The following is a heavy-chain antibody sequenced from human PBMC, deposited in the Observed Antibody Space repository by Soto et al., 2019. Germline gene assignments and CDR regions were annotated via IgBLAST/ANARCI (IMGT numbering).Heavy chain of an antibody. D-gene: IGHD3-3*01. Sequence: GGSLRLSCAASGFTFSSYWMSWVRQAPGKGLEWVANIKQDGSEKYYVDSVKGRFTISRDNAKNQLYLQMNSLRAEDTAVYYCARPVGEYYDFWSGYMDVWGKGTTVTVSS. J-gene: IGHJ6*04. CDR3: ARPVGEYYDFWSGYMDV. CDR2: IKQDGSEK. CDR1: GFTFSSYW. V-gene: IGHV3-7*01.